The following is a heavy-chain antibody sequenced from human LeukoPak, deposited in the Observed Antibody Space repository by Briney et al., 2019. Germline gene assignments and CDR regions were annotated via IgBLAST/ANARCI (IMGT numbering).Heavy chain of an antibody. D-gene: IGHD3-22*01. CDR1: GYTFTGYY. CDR2: INPNSGGT. V-gene: IGHV1-2*04. J-gene: IGHJ6*02. CDR3: ARGPYYDSRTYYYYGMDV. Sequence: ASVKVSCKASGYTFTGYYMHWVRQAPGQGLEWMGWINPNSGGTNYAQKFQGWVTMTRDTSISTAYMELSRLRSDDTAVYYCARGPYYDSRTYYYYGMDVWGQGTTVTVSS.